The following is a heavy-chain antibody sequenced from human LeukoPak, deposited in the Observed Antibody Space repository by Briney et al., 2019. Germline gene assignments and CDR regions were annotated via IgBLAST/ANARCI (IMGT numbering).Heavy chain of an antibody. J-gene: IGHJ4*02. V-gene: IGHV4-34*01. Sequence: PSETLSLTCAVYGGSFSGYYWSWIRQPPGKGLEWIGEINHSGSTNYNPSLKSRVTISVDTSKNQFSLKLSSVTAADTAVYYCARGEYSYGYYFDYWGQGTLVTVSS. D-gene: IGHD5-18*01. CDR3: ARGEYSYGYYFDY. CDR2: INHSGST. CDR1: GGSFSGYY.